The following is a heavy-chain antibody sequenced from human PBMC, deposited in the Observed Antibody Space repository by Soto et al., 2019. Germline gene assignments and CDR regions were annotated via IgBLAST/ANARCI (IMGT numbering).Heavy chain of an antibody. CDR1: GGSISSGGYY. CDR2: IYYSGST. V-gene: IGHV4-31*03. CDR3: ARAREPYYDFWSGYYTLGGIYYFDY. Sequence: SETLSLTCTVFGGSISSGGYYWSWIRQHPGKGLEWIGYIYYSGSTYYNPSLKSRVTISVDTSKNQFSLKLSSVTAADTAVYYCARAREPYYDFWSGYYTLGGIYYFDYWGQGTLVTVSS. J-gene: IGHJ4*02. D-gene: IGHD3-3*01.